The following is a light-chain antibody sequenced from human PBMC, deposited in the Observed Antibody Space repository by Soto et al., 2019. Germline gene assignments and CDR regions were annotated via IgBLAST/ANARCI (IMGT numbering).Light chain of an antibody. V-gene: IGKV2-30*01. Sequence: DAVMTQSPLVLAVTLGQPASISCRSSQGLVYSDGNTYLNWFQQRPGQSPRRLIYKVSKRDSGVPDRFSGGGSGTDFTLKISRVEAEDVGVYYCMQGSRWPPWTFGQGTKVEIK. CDR1: QGLVYSDGNTY. CDR2: KVS. CDR3: MQGSRWPPWT. J-gene: IGKJ1*01.